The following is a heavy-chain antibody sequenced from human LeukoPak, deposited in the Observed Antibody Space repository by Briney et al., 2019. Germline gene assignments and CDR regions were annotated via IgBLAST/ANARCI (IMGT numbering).Heavy chain of an antibody. D-gene: IGHD5-24*01. Sequence: SETLSLTCTVSGGSISSYYWSWIRQPPGKGLEWIGYISYSGSTAYNPSLKSRVTMSVDTSKNQFSLKLKSVTPADTAIYYCTRDRRDGYNYVDVWGQGTLVTVSS. CDR3: TRDRRDGYNYVDV. CDR1: GGSISSYY. J-gene: IGHJ4*02. V-gene: IGHV4-59*01. CDR2: ISYSGST.